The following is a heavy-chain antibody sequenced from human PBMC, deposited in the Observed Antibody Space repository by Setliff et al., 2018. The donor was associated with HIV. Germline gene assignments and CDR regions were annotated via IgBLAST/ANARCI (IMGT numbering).Heavy chain of an antibody. CDR2: INDRGNT. CDR3: ARGRHIEATIPLDH. D-gene: IGHD5-12*01. J-gene: IGHJ4*02. V-gene: IGHV4-34*01. Sequence: PSETLSLTCTVSGGSMNNYYWNWIRQTPGKGLEWIGEINDRGNTNYMPSLRSRVTISVDTSKNQFSLKLTSVTAADSAIYYCARGRHIEATIPLDHWGQGTLVTVSS. CDR1: GGSMNNYY.